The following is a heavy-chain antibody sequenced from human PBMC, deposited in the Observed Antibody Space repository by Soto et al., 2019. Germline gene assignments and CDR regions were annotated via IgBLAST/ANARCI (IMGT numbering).Heavy chain of an antibody. CDR2: ISPSGGST. Sequence: EVHLLESGGGFIQPGGSLRLSCAASGFTFSRYALSWVRQAPGKRLEWVSAISPSGGSTYWADSVKGRFTISRDNLKNTLYLQMNSLRAEDTAVYYCAKYGECSGGSCYGSLDYWGQGTLVTVSS. D-gene: IGHD2-15*01. CDR3: AKYGECSGGSCYGSLDY. CDR1: GFTFSRYA. J-gene: IGHJ4*02. V-gene: IGHV3-23*01.